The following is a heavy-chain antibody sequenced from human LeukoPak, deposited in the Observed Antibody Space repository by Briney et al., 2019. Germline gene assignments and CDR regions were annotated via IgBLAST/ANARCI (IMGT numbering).Heavy chain of an antibody. CDR1: GFTFSSYG. CDR3: ARGATYYYDSSDY. Sequence: GGSLRLSCAASGFTFSSYGMHWVRQAPGKGLEWVAVISYDGSNKYYADSVKGRLTISRDNSKNTLYLQMNSLRAEDTAVYYCARGATYYYDSSDYWGQGTLVAVSS. CDR2: ISYDGSNK. V-gene: IGHV3-30*03. D-gene: IGHD3-22*01. J-gene: IGHJ4*02.